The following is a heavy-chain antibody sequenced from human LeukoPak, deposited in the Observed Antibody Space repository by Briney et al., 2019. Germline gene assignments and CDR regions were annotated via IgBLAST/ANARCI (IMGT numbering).Heavy chain of an antibody. V-gene: IGHV4-30-2*01. J-gene: IGHJ5*02. CDR3: ARAGGGTMVRGVIRWFDP. CDR2: IYHSGST. CDR1: GGSISSGGYS. Sequence: SETLSLTCAVSGGSISSGGYSWSWIRQPPGKGLEWIGYIYHSGSTYYNPSPKSRVTISVDRSKNQFSLKLSSVTAADTAVYYCARAGGGTMVRGVIRWFDPWGQGTLVTVSS. D-gene: IGHD3-10*01.